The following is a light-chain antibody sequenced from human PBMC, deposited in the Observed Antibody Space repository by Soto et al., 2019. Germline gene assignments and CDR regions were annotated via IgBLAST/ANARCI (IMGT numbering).Light chain of an antibody. J-gene: IGKJ5*01. V-gene: IGKV1-5*03. CDR2: KAS. Sequence: DIQMTQSPSTLSASVGDRVTITCRAIQTISSWFAWYQQKPGKAPKLLIYKASTLKSGVPSRFRGSGSGTEFTLTISSLQPEDFESYYCQQRNSYPITFGQGTRLEIK. CDR1: QTISSW. CDR3: QQRNSYPIT.